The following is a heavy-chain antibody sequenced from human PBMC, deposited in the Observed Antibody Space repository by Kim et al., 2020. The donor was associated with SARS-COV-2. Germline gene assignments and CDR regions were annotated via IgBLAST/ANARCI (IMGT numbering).Heavy chain of an antibody. CDR3: ASLHLWGYDDAFDI. CDR1: GFTFSSYG. V-gene: IGHV3-30*03. CDR2: ISYDGSNK. D-gene: IGHD5-12*01. Sequence: GGSLRLSCAASGFTFSSYGMHWVRQAPGKGLEWVAVISYDGSNKYYADSVKGRFTISRDNSKNTLYLQMNSLRAEDTAVYYCASLHLWGYDDAFDIWGQGTMVTVSS. J-gene: IGHJ3*02.